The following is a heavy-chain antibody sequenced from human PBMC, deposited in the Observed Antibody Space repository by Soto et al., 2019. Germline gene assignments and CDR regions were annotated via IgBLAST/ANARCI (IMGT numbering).Heavy chain of an antibody. V-gene: IGHV4-34*01. CDR1: GGSFSGYY. CDR2: INHSGST. CDR3: ARDPYDAIAARGVGYYYYGMDV. D-gene: IGHD3-10*01. J-gene: IGHJ6*02. Sequence: SETLSLTCAVYGGSFSGYYWSWIRQPPGKGLEWIGEINHSGSTNYNPSLKSRVTISVDTSKNQFSLKLSSVTAADTAVYYCARDPYDAIAARGVGYYYYGMDVWRQGTTVTVSS.